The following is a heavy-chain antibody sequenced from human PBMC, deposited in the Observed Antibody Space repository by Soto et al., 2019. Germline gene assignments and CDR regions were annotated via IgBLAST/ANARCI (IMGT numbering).Heavy chain of an antibody. CDR3: ATVPPRNVEVKTEIPI. J-gene: IGHJ4*02. Sequence: SETLSLTCAVYGGSFSGYYWTWIRQPPGKGLEWIGEINHSGSTNYNPSLKSRVTISVDKSKNQFSLELRAVTAADTAVYYCATVPPRNVEVKTEIPIWGQGTLVTVSS. CDR1: GGSFSGYY. D-gene: IGHD2-15*01. CDR2: INHSGST. V-gene: IGHV4-34*01.